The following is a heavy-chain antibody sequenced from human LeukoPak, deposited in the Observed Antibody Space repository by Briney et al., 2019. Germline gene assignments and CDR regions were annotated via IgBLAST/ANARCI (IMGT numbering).Heavy chain of an antibody. D-gene: IGHD3-3*01. CDR1: GGSISSYY. J-gene: IGHJ5*02. CDR3: ARDRGGGDYDFWSGQGWFDP. Sequence: SETPSLTCTVSGGSISSYYWSWIRQPAGKGLEWIGRIYTSGSTNYNPSLKSRVTISVDKSKNQFSLKLSSVTAADTAVYYCARDRGGGDYDFWSGQGWFDPWGQGTLVTVSS. CDR2: IYTSGST. V-gene: IGHV4-4*07.